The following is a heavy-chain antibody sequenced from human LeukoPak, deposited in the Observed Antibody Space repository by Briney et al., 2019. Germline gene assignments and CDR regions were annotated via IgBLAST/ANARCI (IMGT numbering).Heavy chain of an antibody. CDR3: AKAFSYDSSGYFY. CDR1: GFTFSNYA. D-gene: IGHD3-22*01. CDR2: VSGGGSST. V-gene: IGHV3-23*01. Sequence: QPGGSLRLSCVASGFTFSNYAMNWVRQAPGKGLEWVSGVSGGGSSTYYADSVKGRFTISRDNAKNSLYLQMNSLRAEDTALYYCAKAFSYDSSGYFYWGQGTLVTVSS. J-gene: IGHJ4*02.